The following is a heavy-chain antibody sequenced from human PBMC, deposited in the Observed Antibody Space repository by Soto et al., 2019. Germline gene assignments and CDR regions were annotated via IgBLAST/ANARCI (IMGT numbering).Heavy chain of an antibody. D-gene: IGHD3-10*01. Sequence: PGGSLRLSCAASGFTFSSYSMNCVLQAPGKGLEWVSSISSSSSYIYYADPVKGRFTISRDNAKNSLYLQMNSLRAEDTAIYYSGSTNYNPSLKSRVTISVDTSKNQFSLKLSSVTAADTAVYYCARVEGYCSGGSCYSERYYYYYMDVWGKGTTVTVSS. J-gene: IGHJ6*03. CDR1: GFTFSSYS. CDR2: ISSSSSYI. CDR3: GSTNYNPSLKSRVTISVDTSKNQFSLKLSSVTAADTAVYYCARVEGYCSGGSCYSERYYYYYMDV. V-gene: IGHV3-21*01.